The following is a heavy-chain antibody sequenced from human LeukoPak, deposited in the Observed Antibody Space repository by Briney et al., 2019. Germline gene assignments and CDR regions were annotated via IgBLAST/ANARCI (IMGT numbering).Heavy chain of an antibody. CDR3: AKDLREWGSYYNAGHGY. CDR2: IRYDGSNK. V-gene: IGHV3-30*02. Sequence: GGSLRLSCAASGFTFSSYGMHWVRQAPGKGLEWVAFIRYDGSNKYYTDSVKGRFTISRDNSKNTLYLQMNSLRAEDTAVYYCAKDLREWGSYYNAGHGYWGQGTLVTVSS. CDR1: GFTFSSYG. D-gene: IGHD3-10*01. J-gene: IGHJ4*02.